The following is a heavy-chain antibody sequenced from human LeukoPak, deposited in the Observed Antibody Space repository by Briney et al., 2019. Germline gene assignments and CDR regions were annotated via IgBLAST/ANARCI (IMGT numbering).Heavy chain of an antibody. CDR1: GFTFSSYA. Sequence: PGGSLRLSCAASGFTFSSYAMSWVRQAPGKGLEWVSAISGSGGSTYYADSVKGRFTISRDNSKNTLYLQMDSLRTEDTAVYYCARGKPATAIRPYFDYWGQGTLVTVSS. D-gene: IGHD2-2*02. CDR3: ARGKPATAIRPYFDY. J-gene: IGHJ4*02. V-gene: IGHV3-23*01. CDR2: ISGSGGST.